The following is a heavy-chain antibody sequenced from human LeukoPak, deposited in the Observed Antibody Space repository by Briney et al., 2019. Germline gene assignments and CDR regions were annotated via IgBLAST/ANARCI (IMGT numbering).Heavy chain of an antibody. CDR3: ARDGVHYYDSSGYPGHYFDY. Sequence: TGGSLRLSCAASGFTFSSYAMHWVRQAPGKGLEWVAVISYDGSNKYYADSVKGRFTISRDNSKNTLYLQMNSLRAEDTAVYYCARDGVHYYDSSGYPGHYFDYWGQGTLVTVSS. CDR1: GFTFSSYA. D-gene: IGHD3-22*01. V-gene: IGHV3-30-3*01. J-gene: IGHJ4*02. CDR2: ISYDGSNK.